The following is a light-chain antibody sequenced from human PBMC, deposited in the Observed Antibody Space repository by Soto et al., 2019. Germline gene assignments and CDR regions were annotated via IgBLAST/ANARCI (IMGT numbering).Light chain of an antibody. CDR1: SSDIGGYNF. J-gene: IGLJ2*01. Sequence: QSALTQPPSASGSPGQSVTISCTGTSSDIGGYNFVSWYQQHPGKAPRLMIYDVTKRPSGVPDRFSGSKSGNTASLTVSGLQAEDEDDYYCSSYAGSHTLVFGEGTKLTVL. CDR2: DVT. V-gene: IGLV2-8*01. CDR3: SSYAGSHTLV.